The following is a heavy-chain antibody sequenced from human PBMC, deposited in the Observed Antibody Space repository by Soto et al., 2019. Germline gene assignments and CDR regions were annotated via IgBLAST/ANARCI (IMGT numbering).Heavy chain of an antibody. Sequence: QVQLQESGPGLVKPSGTLSLTCAVSGGSISSSTWWSWVRQPPGKGLEWFGEIYHSGSTNYNPSLKSRVTISVDKSKTQFSLKLSAVTAADTAVYYCARRIAAAGTGGLAFDIWGQGTMVTVSS. D-gene: IGHD6-13*01. CDR2: IYHSGST. V-gene: IGHV4-4*02. CDR3: ARRIAAAGTGGLAFDI. J-gene: IGHJ3*02. CDR1: GGSISSSTW.